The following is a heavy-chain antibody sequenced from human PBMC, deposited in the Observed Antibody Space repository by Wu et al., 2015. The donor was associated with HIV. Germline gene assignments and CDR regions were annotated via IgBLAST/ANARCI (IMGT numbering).Heavy chain of an antibody. J-gene: IGHJ6*02. CDR1: GYIFTNFG. CDR2: ISTYNGET. V-gene: IGHV1-18*01. CDR3: ARDPGFGSSWDYYYYGMDV. Sequence: QDHLEQSGPEVKKPGASVKVSCKASGYIFTNFGISWARQTPGQGLEWLGCISTYNGETHSAQSLQGRLTMTTDTSTSTAYLELRSLTSDDTAIYYCARDPGFGSSWDYYYYGMDVWGQGTTVTVS. D-gene: IGHD6-13*01.